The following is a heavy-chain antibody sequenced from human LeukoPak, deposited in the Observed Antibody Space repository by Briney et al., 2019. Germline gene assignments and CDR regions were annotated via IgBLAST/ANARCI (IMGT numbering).Heavy chain of an antibody. V-gene: IGHV3-21*04. CDR1: GFTFSNYV. J-gene: IGHJ4*02. D-gene: IGHD6-19*01. CDR3: AEDRIAVDGTNRFEYFDY. CDR2: ISSSSTFI. Sequence: PGGSLRLSCAASGFTFSNYVIDWVRQAPGKGLEWVSSISSSSTFIYYADSVKGRFTISRDNSKNTLYLQLNGLRAEDTAVYYCAEDRIAVDGTNRFEYFDYWGQGTLVTVSS.